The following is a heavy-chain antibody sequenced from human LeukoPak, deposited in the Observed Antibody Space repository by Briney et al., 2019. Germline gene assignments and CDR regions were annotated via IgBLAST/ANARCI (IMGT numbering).Heavy chain of an antibody. CDR3: VKVVQWELLRLDAFDI. V-gene: IGHV3-23*01. CDR1: GFTFRSSA. CDR2: ISGSGGST. J-gene: IGHJ3*02. Sequence: PGGSLRLSCAASGFTFRSSAMSWVRQAPGKGLEWVSAISGSGGSTYYADSLKGRFTISRDNSKNTLYLQMNSLRAEDTAVYYCVKVVQWELLRLDAFDIWGQGTMVTVSS. D-gene: IGHD1-26*01.